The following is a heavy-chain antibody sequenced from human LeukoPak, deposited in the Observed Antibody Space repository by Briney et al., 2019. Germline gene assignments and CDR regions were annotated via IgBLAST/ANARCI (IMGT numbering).Heavy chain of an antibody. J-gene: IGHJ4*02. CDR3: YAGIGPDY. D-gene: IGHD2-2*01. Sequence: TGGSLRLSCAASGFTVSSNHMSWVRQAPGKGLDWVSVIYSGGRTYYADSVKGRFTISRDNSKNTLYLQMNSLRAEDTAVYYCYAGIGPDYWGQGTLVTASS. CDR2: IYSGGRT. V-gene: IGHV3-53*01. CDR1: GFTVSSNH.